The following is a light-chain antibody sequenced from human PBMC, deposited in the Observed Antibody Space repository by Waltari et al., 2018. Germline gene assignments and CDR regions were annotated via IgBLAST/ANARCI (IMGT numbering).Light chain of an antibody. Sequence: QSALTQPPSASGSPGQSVTISCTGPSSDIANYNYVSWYQQFPGRAPKLIIYEAKRRPSGVPDRFSGSKSGSTAFLTVSGLQADDEADYHCATYVGSYVLFGGGTKLTVL. CDR3: ATYVGSYVL. CDR2: EAK. V-gene: IGLV2-8*01. J-gene: IGLJ3*02. CDR1: SSDIANYNY.